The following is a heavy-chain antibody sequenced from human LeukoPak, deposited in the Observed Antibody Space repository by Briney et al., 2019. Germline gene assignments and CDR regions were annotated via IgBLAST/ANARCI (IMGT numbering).Heavy chain of an antibody. V-gene: IGHV1-69*04. CDR3: ATSNYRGIAVAGYFDY. CDR2: IIPILGIA. Sequence: GASVKVSCKASGGTFSSYAISWVRQAPGQGLEWMGRIIPILGIANYAQKFQGRVTITADKSTSTAYMELSSLRSEDTAVYYCATSNYRGIAVAGYFDYWGQGTLVTVSS. D-gene: IGHD6-19*01. J-gene: IGHJ4*02. CDR1: GGTFSSYA.